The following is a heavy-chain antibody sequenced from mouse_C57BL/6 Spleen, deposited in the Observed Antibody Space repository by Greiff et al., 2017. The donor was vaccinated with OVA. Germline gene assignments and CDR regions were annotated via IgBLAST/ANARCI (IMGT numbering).Heavy chain of an antibody. CDR1: GYTFTSYW. CDR3: ARPGSSYGFAY. D-gene: IGHD1-1*01. CDR2: IDPSDSYT. V-gene: IGHV1-50*01. J-gene: IGHJ3*01. Sequence: VQLQQSGAELVKPGASVKLSCKASGYTFTSYWMQWVKQRPGQGLEWIGEIDPSDSYTTSNQKFTGKATLTVDTSSSTAYMQLSSLTSEDYAVYYGARPGSSYGFAYWGQGALVTVSA.